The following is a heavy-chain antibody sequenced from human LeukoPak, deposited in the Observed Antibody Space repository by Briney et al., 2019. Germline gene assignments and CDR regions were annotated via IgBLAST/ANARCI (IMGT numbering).Heavy chain of an antibody. CDR3: ASSIVYCSSTSCYFN. D-gene: IGHD2-2*01. Sequence: GASVKVSCKASGYTFTGYFMHWVRQAPGQGLEWMGWTNPNSGGTNYAQKFQGRVTMTRDTSISTAYMELSRLRADDTAVYYCASSIVYCSSTSCYFNWGQGTLVTVSS. CDR1: GYTFTGYF. CDR2: TNPNSGGT. V-gene: IGHV1-2*02. J-gene: IGHJ4*02.